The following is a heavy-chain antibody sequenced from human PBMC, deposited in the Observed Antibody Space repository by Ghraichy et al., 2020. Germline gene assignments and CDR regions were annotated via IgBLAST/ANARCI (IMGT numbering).Heavy chain of an antibody. J-gene: IGHJ4*02. D-gene: IGHD3-22*01. CDR1: GGSISSYY. V-gene: IGHV4-4*07. Sequence: SETLSLTCTVSGGSISSYYWSWIRQPAGKGLEWIGRIYTSGSTNYNPSLKSRVTMSVDTSKNQFSLKLSSVTAADTAVYYCARVDSSGYYEIFDYWGQGTLVTVSS. CDR2: IYTSGST. CDR3: ARVDSSGYYEIFDY.